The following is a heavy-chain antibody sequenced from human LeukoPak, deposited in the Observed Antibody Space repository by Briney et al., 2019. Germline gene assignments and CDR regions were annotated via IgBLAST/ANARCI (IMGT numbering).Heavy chain of an antibody. V-gene: IGHV3-7*01. Sequence: PGGSLRLSCAASGFTFSSYWMSWVRQAPGKGLEWVANIKQDGSEKYYVDSVKGRFTISRDNAKNSLYLQMNSQRAEDTAVYYCARVKAQEYYDILTGYYQAYYFDYWGQGTLVTVSS. CDR1: GFTFSSYW. CDR2: IKQDGSEK. J-gene: IGHJ4*02. CDR3: ARVKAQEYYDILTGYYQAYYFDY. D-gene: IGHD3-9*01.